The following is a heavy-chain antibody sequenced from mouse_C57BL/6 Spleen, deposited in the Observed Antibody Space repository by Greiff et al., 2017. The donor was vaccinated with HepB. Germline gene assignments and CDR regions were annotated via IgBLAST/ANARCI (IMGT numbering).Heavy chain of an antibody. V-gene: IGHV2-3*01. CDR1: GFSLTSYG. D-gene: IGHD3-2*01. Sequence: VQVVESGPGLVAPSQSLSITCTVSGFSLTSYGVSWVRQPPGKGLEWLGVIWGDGSTNYHSALISRLSISKDNSKSQVFLKLNSLQTDDTATYYCAKPEGQPGGPWFAYWGQGTLVTVSA. CDR2: IWGDGST. CDR3: AKPEGQPGGPWFAY. J-gene: IGHJ3*01.